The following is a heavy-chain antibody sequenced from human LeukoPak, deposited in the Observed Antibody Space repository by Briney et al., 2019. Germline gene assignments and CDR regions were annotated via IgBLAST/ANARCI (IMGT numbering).Heavy chain of an antibody. V-gene: IGHV1-18*01. Sequence: GASVKVSCKASGYTFTSYGISWVRQAPGQGLEWMGWISAYSGNTNYAQKLQGRVTMTTDTSTSTAYMELRSLRSDDTAVYYCAREGSRSGSYYIDYWGQGTLVTVSS. CDR2: ISAYSGNT. J-gene: IGHJ4*02. CDR3: AREGSRSGSYYIDY. CDR1: GYTFTSYG. D-gene: IGHD1-26*01.